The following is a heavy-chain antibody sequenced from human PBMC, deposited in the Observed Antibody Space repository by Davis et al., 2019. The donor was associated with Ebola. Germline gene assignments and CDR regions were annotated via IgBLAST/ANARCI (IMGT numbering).Heavy chain of an antibody. CDR3: ARDAPYYDFWSGYLNDY. CDR1: GFTFSSYS. J-gene: IGHJ4*02. CDR2: ISSSSSYI. D-gene: IGHD3-3*01. V-gene: IGHV3-21*01. Sequence: PGGSLRLSCAASGFTFSSYSMNWVRQAPGKGLEWVSSISSSSSYIYYADSVKGRFTISRDNAKNSLYLQMNSLRAEDTAVYYCARDAPYYDFWSGYLNDYWGQGTLVTVSS.